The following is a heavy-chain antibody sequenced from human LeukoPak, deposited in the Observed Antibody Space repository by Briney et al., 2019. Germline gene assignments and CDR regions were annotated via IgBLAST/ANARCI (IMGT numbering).Heavy chain of an antibody. CDR1: GGSISTYY. J-gene: IGHJ4*02. V-gene: IGHV4-59*01. CDR2: IYYSGST. CDR3: ARSGGYSSSWSL. Sequence: SETLSLTCTVSGGSISTYYWNWIRQPPGKGLEWIGYIYYSGSTNYNPSLKSRVTKSVDTSKNQFSLKLNSVTAADTAVYYCARSGGYSSSWSLWGQGTLVTVSS. D-gene: IGHD6-13*01.